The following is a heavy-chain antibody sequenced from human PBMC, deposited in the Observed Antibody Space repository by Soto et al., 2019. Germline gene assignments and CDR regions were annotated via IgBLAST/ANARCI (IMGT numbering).Heavy chain of an antibody. Sequence: QVQLVQSGAEVKKPGASVKVSCKASGYTFTSYGISWVRQAPGQGLEWMGWISAYNGNTNYAQKLQGRVTMTTDTSTSTDYRELRSLRSDDTAVYYCARVRSCSGGSCYSMRPYYFDYWGQGTLVTVSS. V-gene: IGHV1-18*04. CDR1: GYTFTSYG. CDR3: ARVRSCSGGSCYSMRPYYFDY. J-gene: IGHJ4*02. CDR2: ISAYNGNT. D-gene: IGHD2-15*01.